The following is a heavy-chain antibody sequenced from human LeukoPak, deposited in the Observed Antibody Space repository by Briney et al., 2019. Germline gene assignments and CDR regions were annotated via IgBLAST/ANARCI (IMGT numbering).Heavy chain of an antibody. CDR2: IWYDGSNK. CDR3: AKDSRESSGHFPYYYYYHYGLDV. D-gene: IGHD3-22*01. J-gene: IGHJ6*02. Sequence: GRSLRLSCAASGFTFSNYGMHWVRQAPGKGLEWVAVIWYDGSNKYYGDSVKGRFTIPRDNSKNTLYLQMNSLRAEDTAVYYCAKDSRESSGHFPYYYYYHYGLDVWGQGTTVTVSS. V-gene: IGHV3-33*06. CDR1: GFTFSNYG.